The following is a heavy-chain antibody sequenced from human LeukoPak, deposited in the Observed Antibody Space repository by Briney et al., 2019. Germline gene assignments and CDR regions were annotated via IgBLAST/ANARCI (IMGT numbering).Heavy chain of an antibody. CDR1: EFTFSTYW. D-gene: IGHD2-15*01. V-gene: IGHV3-7*01. J-gene: IGHJ3*02. CDR3: ARHRSGGSQDDAFDI. CDR2: IKQDGSGK. Sequence: GGSLRLSCAASEFTFSTYWMTWVRQAPGKGLEWVADIKQDGSGKYYVDSVKGRFTISRQNAKKSLFLQMNSLRAEDTAVYYCARHRSGGSQDDAFDIWGQGTLVTVSS.